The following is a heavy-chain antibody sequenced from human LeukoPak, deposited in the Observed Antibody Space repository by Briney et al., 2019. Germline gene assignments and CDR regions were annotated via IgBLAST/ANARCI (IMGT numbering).Heavy chain of an antibody. CDR3: AREEYSVRRGARLDH. CDR2: INSDGSNT. CDR1: GFTVNIYF. D-gene: IGHD4-11*01. J-gene: IGHJ4*02. V-gene: IGHV3-74*01. Sequence: GGSLRLSCAASGFTVNIYFMHWVPPAPGGRGVWVSRINSDGSNTGYADSVRGRFTISRDTAKNTLYLQMNSVRFEDTAMYYCAREEYSVRRGARLDHWGQGTLVIVSS.